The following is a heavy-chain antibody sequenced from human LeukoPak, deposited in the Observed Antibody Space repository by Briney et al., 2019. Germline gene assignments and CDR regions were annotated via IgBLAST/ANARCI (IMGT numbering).Heavy chain of an antibody. J-gene: IGHJ4*02. CDR1: GGSISSYY. Sequence: PSETLSLTCTVSGGSISSYYWSWIRQPAGKGLEWIGRIYTTGSTNYNPSLKSRFTIPVDTPKTHFSLRRSSVTAADTAVYYCAREVTIFGVVIIRAGGKFDYWGQGTLVTVSS. CDR3: AREVTIFGVVIIRAGGKFDY. V-gene: IGHV4-4*07. D-gene: IGHD3-3*01. CDR2: IYTTGST.